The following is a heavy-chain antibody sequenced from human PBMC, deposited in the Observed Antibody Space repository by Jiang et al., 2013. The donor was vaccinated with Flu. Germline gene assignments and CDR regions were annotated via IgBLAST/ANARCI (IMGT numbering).Heavy chain of an antibody. CDR3: ASSSSQTPGDYFDY. CDR1: GDSVSSNSAA. CDR2: TYYRSKWYN. Sequence: QTLSLTCAISGDSVSSNSAAWNWIRQSPSRGLEWLGRTYYRSKWYNDYAVSVKSRITINPDTSKNQFSLQLNSVTPEDTAVYYCASSSSQTPGDYFDYWGQGTLVTVSS. J-gene: IGHJ4*02. D-gene: IGHD6-13*01. V-gene: IGHV6-1*01.